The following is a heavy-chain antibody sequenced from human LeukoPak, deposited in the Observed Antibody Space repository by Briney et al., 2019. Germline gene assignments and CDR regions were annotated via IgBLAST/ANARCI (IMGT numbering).Heavy chain of an antibody. J-gene: IGHJ6*03. Sequence: GGSLRLSCAASGFTFSSYAMSWVRQAPGKGLEGVSAISGSGGSTYYADSVKGRFTISRDNSKNTLYLQMNSLRAEDTAVYYCARGGEGGGSSWSGYSYYMDVWGKGTTVTVSS. CDR2: ISGSGGST. CDR3: ARGGEGGGSSWSGYSYYMDV. V-gene: IGHV3-23*01. D-gene: IGHD6-13*01. CDR1: GFTFSSYA.